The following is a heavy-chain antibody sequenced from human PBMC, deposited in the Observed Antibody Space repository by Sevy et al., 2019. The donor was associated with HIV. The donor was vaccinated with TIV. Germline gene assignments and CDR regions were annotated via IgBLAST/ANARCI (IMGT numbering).Heavy chain of an antibody. CDR3: ARQGDLDYFDY. CDR1: GYNFTPYW. V-gene: IGHV5-51*01. D-gene: IGHD1-1*01. CDR2: IHPADSDT. Sequence: GEFLKICCKGTGYNFTPYWVGWVRQKPGQGLEWLGIIHPADSDTGYSPSFEGQVTISVDNSITTVYLQWSSLKASDTAMYYCARQGDLDYFDYWGQGTLVTVSS. J-gene: IGHJ4*02.